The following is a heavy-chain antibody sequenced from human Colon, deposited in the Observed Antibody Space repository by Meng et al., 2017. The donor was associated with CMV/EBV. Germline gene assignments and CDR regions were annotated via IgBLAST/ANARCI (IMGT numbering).Heavy chain of an antibody. CDR1: GFSFSDYY. CDR2: LSSSSSFI. Sequence: GGSLRLSCAASGFSFSDYYMSWVRQAPGKGLEWVSSLSSSSSFIYYADSVKGRFTISRDNAKNSLYLQLDSLRAEDTAVYYCARGHDFDYWGQGTLVTVSS. CDR3: ARGHDFDY. V-gene: IGHV3-21*01. J-gene: IGHJ4*02.